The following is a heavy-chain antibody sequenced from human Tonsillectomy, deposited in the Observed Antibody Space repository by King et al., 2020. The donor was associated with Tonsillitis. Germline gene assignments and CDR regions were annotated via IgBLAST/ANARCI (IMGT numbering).Heavy chain of an antibody. CDR3: AKDRQGSWNDGFDY. J-gene: IGHJ4*02. V-gene: IGHV3-23*04. Sequence: VQLVESGGGLVQPGGSLRLSCAASGFTFSSYGMSWVRQAPGKGLEWVSAIRTGGGDTFYADSVMGRFTISRDNSKNTLYLQMNSLRAEDTAVYYCAKDRQGSWNDGFDYWGQGTLVTVSS. CDR1: GFTFSSYG. CDR2: IRTGGGDT. D-gene: IGHD1-1*01.